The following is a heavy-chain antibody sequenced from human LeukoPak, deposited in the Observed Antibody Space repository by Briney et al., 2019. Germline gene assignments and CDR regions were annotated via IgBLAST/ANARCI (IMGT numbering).Heavy chain of an antibody. V-gene: IGHV3-23*01. CDR3: AKDRDEGFGELLPVVFDY. CDR2: ISGSGGST. Sequence: GGSLRLSCAASRFTFGGYGMSWLRQAPGKGLEWVSSISGSGGSTHYADSAKGRFTISRDNSKNALFLQMNSLRAEDTAVYYCAKDRDEGFGELLPVVFDYWGQGTRVTVSS. J-gene: IGHJ4*02. CDR1: RFTFGGYG. D-gene: IGHD3-10*01.